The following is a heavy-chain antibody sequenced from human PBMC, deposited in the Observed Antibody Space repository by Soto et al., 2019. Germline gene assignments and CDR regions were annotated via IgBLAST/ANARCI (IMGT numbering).Heavy chain of an antibody. CDR1: GFTFTSSA. CDR3: AAIATGSGSYYYFDY. V-gene: IGHV1-58*01. J-gene: IGHJ4*02. CDR2: IVVGSGNT. Sequence: QMQLVQSGPEVKKPGTSVKVSCKASGFTFTSSAVQWVRQARGQRLEWIGWIVVGSGNTNYAQKFQERVTITRDMSTSTAYMELSSLRSEDTAVYYCAAIATGSGSYYYFDYWGQGTLVTFSS. D-gene: IGHD3-10*01.